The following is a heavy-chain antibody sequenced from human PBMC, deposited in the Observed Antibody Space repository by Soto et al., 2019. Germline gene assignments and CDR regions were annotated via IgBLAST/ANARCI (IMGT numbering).Heavy chain of an antibody. Sequence: ASVKVSCNASGYTFTGYYMHWVRQAPGQGLEWMGWINPDSGGTNYAQNFQGRVTMTRDTSISTAYMELYRLRSDDTAVYYCARDSDSSGYSRDAFDIWGQGTMVTVSS. CDR2: INPDSGGT. V-gene: IGHV1-2*02. J-gene: IGHJ3*02. CDR3: ARDSDSSGYSRDAFDI. CDR1: GYTFTGYY. D-gene: IGHD3-22*01.